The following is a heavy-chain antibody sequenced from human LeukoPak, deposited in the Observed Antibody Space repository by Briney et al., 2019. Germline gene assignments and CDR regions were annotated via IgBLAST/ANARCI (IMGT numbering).Heavy chain of an antibody. D-gene: IGHD5-18*01. CDR2: INHSGST. V-gene: IGHV4-34*01. CDR3: ARGRYSYGLNWFDP. Sequence: GSLRLSCAASGFTVSSNYMSWVRQPPGKGLEWIGEINHSGSTNYNPSLKSRVTISVDTSKNQFSLKLSSVTAADTAVYYCARGRYSYGLNWFDPWGQGTLVTVSS. CDR1: GFTVSSNY. J-gene: IGHJ5*02.